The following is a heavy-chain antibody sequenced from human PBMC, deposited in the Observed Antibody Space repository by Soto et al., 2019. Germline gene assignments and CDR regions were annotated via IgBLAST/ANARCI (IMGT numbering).Heavy chain of an antibody. D-gene: IGHD3-22*01. V-gene: IGHV3-21*01. Sequence: GGSLRLSCAASGFTFSSYNMNWVRQAPGKGLEWVSSISSSSSYIYYADSVKGRFTISRDNAKNSLYLQMNSLRAEDTAVYYCAMPPYYYDTSGLXYWSQGTLVTVSS. J-gene: IGHJ4*02. CDR3: AMPPYYYDTSGLXY. CDR1: GFTFSSYN. CDR2: ISSSSSYI.